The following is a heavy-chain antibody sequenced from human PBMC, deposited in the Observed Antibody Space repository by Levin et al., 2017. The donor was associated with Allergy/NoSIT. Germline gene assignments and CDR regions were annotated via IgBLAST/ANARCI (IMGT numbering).Heavy chain of an antibody. J-gene: IGHJ6*03. V-gene: IGHV4-59*01. CDR1: SDSISNYY. CDR2: IYYSVNT. CDR3: ARVSGGNYYYYYIDV. D-gene: IGHD4-23*01. Sequence: PSETLSLICTVSSDSISNYYWSWIRQPPGKGLEWIGYIYYSVNTNYNPSLKSRVTISLDTSKNQFSLKLSSVTAADTAVYYCARVSGGNYYYYYIDVWGKGTTVTVSS.